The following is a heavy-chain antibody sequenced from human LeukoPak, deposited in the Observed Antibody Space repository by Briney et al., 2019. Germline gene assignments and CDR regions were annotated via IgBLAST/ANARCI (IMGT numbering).Heavy chain of an antibody. CDR3: ARFDSGSYHTPFDY. CDR2: ISSSSSTI. D-gene: IGHD1-26*01. J-gene: IGHJ3*01. Sequence: GGSLRLSCAASGFTFSSYEMNWVRQAPGKGLEWVSYISSSSSTIYYADSVKGRFTISRNNAKNSLYLQMNSLRAEDTAVYYCARFDSGSYHTPFDYWGQGTMVTVSS. V-gene: IGHV3-48*01. CDR1: GFTFSSYE.